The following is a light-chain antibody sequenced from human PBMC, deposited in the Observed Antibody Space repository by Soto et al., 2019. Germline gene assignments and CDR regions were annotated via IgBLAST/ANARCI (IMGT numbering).Light chain of an antibody. Sequence: EIVLTQSPATLSLSPGERATLSCRASQSIGSYLAWYQQKPGQAPRLLIYEASNTATGTPGRISGSGSGTDFTLTITSLEPEAFTVYYCQQRSSWPITFGQGTRLHMK. CDR1: QSIGSY. V-gene: IGKV3-11*01. J-gene: IGKJ5*01. CDR3: QQRSSWPIT. CDR2: EAS.